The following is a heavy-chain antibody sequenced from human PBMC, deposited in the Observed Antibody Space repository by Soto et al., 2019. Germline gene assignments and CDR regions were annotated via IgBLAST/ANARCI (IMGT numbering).Heavy chain of an antibody. CDR1: GFTFSSYA. J-gene: IGHJ4*02. Sequence: EVQLLESGGGLVQPGGFLRLSCAASGFTFSSYAMSWVRQAPGKGLEYVSSVSDSGGSTYYADSVKGRFTISRDSSKNMLYLRMNALRVEDTAIYYCAKGGLGQQLGLGDWGQGTLVTVSS. CDR3: AKGGLGQQLGLGD. CDR2: VSDSGGST. V-gene: IGHV3-23*01. D-gene: IGHD6-13*01.